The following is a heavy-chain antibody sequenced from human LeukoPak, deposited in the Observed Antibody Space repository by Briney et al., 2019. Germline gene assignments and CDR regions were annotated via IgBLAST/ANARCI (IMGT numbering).Heavy chain of an antibody. D-gene: IGHD1-7*01. CDR2: INYSGST. CDR1: GGSISHYY. Sequence: ASETLSLTCTVSGGSISHYYWSWIRQPPAKGLEWIGYINYSGSTDYNPSLKSRVTISVDTSKNQFSLKLSSVTAADTAFYYCARQEGGTTYDYWGQGTLVTVSS. J-gene: IGHJ4*02. V-gene: IGHV4-59*08. CDR3: ARQEGGTTYDY.